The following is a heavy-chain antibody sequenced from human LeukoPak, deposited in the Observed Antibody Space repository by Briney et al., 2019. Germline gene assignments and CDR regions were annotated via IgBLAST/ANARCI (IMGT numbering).Heavy chain of an antibody. CDR3: ARDLIGSGSYYQNWFDP. D-gene: IGHD3-10*01. J-gene: IGHJ5*02. CDR1: GYTFTSYG. CDR2: ISAYNGNT. Sequence: ASVKVSCKASGYTFTSYGISWVRQAPGQGLEWMGWISAYNGNTNYAQKLQGRVTMTTDTSTSTAYMKLRSLRSDDTAVYYCARDLIGSGSYYQNWFDPWGQGTLVTVSS. V-gene: IGHV1-18*04.